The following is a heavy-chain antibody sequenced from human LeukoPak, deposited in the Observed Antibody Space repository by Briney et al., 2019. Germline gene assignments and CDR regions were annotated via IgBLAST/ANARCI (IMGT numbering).Heavy chain of an antibody. Sequence: PSETLSLTCTVSGGSISSCYWSWIRQPAGKGLEWIGRIYTSGSTNYNPSLKSRVTISVDTSKNQFSLKLTSVTAADTAVYYCAARLTAAGSFDPGGQGTLVTVSS. D-gene: IGHD6-13*01. CDR3: AARLTAAGSFDP. J-gene: IGHJ5*02. V-gene: IGHV4-4*07. CDR1: GGSISSCY. CDR2: IYTSGST.